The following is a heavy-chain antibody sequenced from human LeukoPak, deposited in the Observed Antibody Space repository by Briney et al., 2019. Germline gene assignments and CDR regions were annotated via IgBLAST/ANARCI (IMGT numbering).Heavy chain of an antibody. D-gene: IGHD6-6*01. CDR1: GFTFSTYT. Sequence: PGGSLRLSCAASGFTFSTYTMNWVRQAPGKGLEWVSSISGSSIYIYYTDSVKGRFTISRDNAKNSLYLQMNSLRAEDTAVYYCARDSTSSSYAFDIWGQGTMVTVSS. CDR2: ISGSSIYI. J-gene: IGHJ3*02. CDR3: ARDSTSSSYAFDI. V-gene: IGHV3-21*01.